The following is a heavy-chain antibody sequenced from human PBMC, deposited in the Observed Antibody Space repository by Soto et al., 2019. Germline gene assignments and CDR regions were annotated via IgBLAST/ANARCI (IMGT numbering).Heavy chain of an antibody. V-gene: IGHV3-30*18. CDR1: GFTFSSYG. D-gene: IGHD3-16*02. CDR3: AKDEYYDYIWGSFRFGTFDY. J-gene: IGHJ4*02. CDR2: ISYDGSNK. Sequence: QVQLVESGGGVVQPGRSLRLSCAASGFTFSSYGMHWVRQAPGKGLEWVAVISYDGSNKYYADSVKGRFTISRDNSKNTLYLQMNSLRAEDTALYYCAKDEYYDYIWGSFRFGTFDYWGQGTLVTVSS.